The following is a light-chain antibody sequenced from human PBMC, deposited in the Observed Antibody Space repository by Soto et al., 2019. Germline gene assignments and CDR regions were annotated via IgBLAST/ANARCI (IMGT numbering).Light chain of an antibody. V-gene: IGLV2-14*01. Sequence: QSVLTQPASVSGSPGQSITISCTGTSSDVGGYNYVSWYPQHPGKAPKLMIYEVSNRPSGLSNRFSASKSGNTASLTISGLQAEDEADYYCSSYTTTNTYVFGTGTKVNVL. CDR2: EVS. CDR3: SSYTTTNTYV. J-gene: IGLJ1*01. CDR1: SSDVGGYNY.